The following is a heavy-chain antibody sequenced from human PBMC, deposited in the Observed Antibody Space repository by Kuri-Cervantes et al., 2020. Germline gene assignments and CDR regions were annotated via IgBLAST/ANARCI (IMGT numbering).Heavy chain of an antibody. J-gene: IGHJ4*02. CDR2: IIPIFGTA. V-gene: IGHV1-69*06. CDR3: ARDEGGSGGYYDD. CDR1: GGTFSSYA. Sequence: SVKVSCKASGGTFSSYAISWVRQAPGQGLEWMGGIIPIFGTAIYAQKFQGRVTMTEDTSTDTAYMELSRLRSDDTAVYYCARDEGGSGGYYDDWGQGTLVTVSS. D-gene: IGHD1-26*01.